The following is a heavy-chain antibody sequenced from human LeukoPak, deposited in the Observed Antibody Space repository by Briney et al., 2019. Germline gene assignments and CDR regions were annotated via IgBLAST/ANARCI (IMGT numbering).Heavy chain of an antibody. D-gene: IGHD3-3*01. CDR3: ARGPSGYLIDY. CDR1: GFTFSSYA. J-gene: IGHJ4*02. CDR2: ISYDGSNK. Sequence: PGGSLRLSCAASGFTFSSYAMHWVRQAPGKGLEWEAVISYDGSNKYYADSVKGRFTISRDNSKNTLYLQMNSLRAEDTAVYYCARGPSGYLIDYWGQGTLVTVSS. V-gene: IGHV3-30*01.